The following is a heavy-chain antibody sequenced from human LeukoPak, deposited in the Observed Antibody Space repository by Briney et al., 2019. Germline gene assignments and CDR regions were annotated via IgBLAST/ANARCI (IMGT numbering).Heavy chain of an antibody. CDR1: GGSISSYY. CDR2: IYCSGST. V-gene: IGHV4-59*01. D-gene: IGHD4-23*01. J-gene: IGHJ2*01. Sequence: PSETLSLTCTVSGGSISSYYWSWIRQPPGKRLEWIGYIYCSGSTNYNPSLKSRVTISVDTSKNQFSLKLSSVTAADTAVYYCASGGTPDWYFDLWGRGTLVTVSS. CDR3: ASGGTPDWYFDL.